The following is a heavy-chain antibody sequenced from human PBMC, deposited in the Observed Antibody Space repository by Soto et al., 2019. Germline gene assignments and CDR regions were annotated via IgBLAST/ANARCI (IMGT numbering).Heavy chain of an antibody. CDR2: ISDSGGRT. Sequence: GGSLRLSCAAAGFTFSSSAMNWVRQAPGKGLEWVSIISDSGGRTYYADSVRGRFTISRDNSKNTLYLQMNSLRAEDTAVYYCAKSLNINWKNWFDPWGQGTLVTVSS. D-gene: IGHD1-1*01. V-gene: IGHV3-23*01. CDR1: GFTFSSSA. CDR3: AKSLNINWKNWFDP. J-gene: IGHJ5*02.